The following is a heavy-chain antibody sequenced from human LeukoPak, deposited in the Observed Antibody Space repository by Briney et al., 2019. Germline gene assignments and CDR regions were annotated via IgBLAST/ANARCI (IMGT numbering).Heavy chain of an antibody. V-gene: IGHV3-23*01. J-gene: IGHJ4*02. CDR1: GFTFGSYA. CDR2: FSRSATDT. D-gene: IGHD6-13*01. CDR3: AKGSLGSWYYFDY. Sequence: GGSLRLSCAASGFTFGSYAMSWVRQAPGKGPEWVSTFSRSATDTYYADSVKGRFTIFRDNSKNTVYLQMNSLRAEDTAVYYCAKGSLGSWYYFDYWGQGTLVTVSS.